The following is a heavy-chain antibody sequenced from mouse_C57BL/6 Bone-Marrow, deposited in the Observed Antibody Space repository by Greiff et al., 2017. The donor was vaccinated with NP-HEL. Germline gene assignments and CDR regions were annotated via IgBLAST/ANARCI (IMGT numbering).Heavy chain of an antibody. V-gene: IGHV1-69*01. CDR2: IDPSDSYT. J-gene: IGHJ2*01. Sequence: QVQLQQPGTELVKPGASVKLSCKASGYTFTSYWMHWVKQRPGQGLEWIGEIDPSDSYTNYNQKFKGKSTLTVDKSSSTAYMQLSSLTSEDSAVYYCAREFITTVFDYWGQGTTLTVSS. D-gene: IGHD1-1*01. CDR3: AREFITTVFDY. CDR1: GYTFTSYW.